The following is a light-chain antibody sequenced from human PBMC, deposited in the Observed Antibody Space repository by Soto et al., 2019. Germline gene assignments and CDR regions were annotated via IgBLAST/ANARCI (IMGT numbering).Light chain of an antibody. CDR3: CSYTSTNSRV. Sequence: QSALTQPASMSGSPRQSITISCTGTSNDVGGYNYVSWYQQHPGKAPKLMIFEVSNRPSGVSNRFSGSKSGNTASLTISGLQAEDEAYYYCCSYTSTNSRVFGGGTKLTVL. CDR1: SNDVGGYNY. V-gene: IGLV2-14*01. CDR2: EVS. J-gene: IGLJ3*02.